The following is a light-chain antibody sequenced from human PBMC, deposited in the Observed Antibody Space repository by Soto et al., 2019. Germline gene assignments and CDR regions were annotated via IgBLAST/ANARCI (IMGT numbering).Light chain of an antibody. CDR3: QTWGTGIT. CDR2: LYNDGSH. V-gene: IGLV4-69*01. CDR1: SGHSSYA. Sequence: QLVLTQSPSASASLGASVKLTCTLSSGHSSYAIAWHQQQPEKGPRYLMKLYNDGSHSKGDGIPDRFSGSSSGAERYLTISSLQFEDEADYYCQTWGTGITFGGGTQLTVL. J-gene: IGLJ2*01.